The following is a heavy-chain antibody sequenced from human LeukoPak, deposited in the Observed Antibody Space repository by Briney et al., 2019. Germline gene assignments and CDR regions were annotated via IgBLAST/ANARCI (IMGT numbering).Heavy chain of an antibody. CDR1: GFTFSSYG. CDR2: ISYDGSNK. Sequence: PGGSLRLSCAASGFTFSSYGMHWVRQAPGKGLEWVAVISYDGSNKYYADSVEGRFTISRDNSKNTLYLQMNSLRAEDTAVYYCAKDFQRAYGSGSYYSDYWGQGTLVTVSS. D-gene: IGHD3-10*01. CDR3: AKDFQRAYGSGSYYSDY. V-gene: IGHV3-30*18. J-gene: IGHJ4*02.